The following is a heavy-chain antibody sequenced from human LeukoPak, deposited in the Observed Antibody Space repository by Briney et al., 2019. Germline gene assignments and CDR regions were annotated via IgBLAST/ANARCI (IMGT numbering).Heavy chain of an antibody. Sequence: PSETLSLTCTVSGGSISSYYWSWIRQPPGKGLEWIGYIYYSGSTNYDPSLKSRVTISVDTSKSQFSLKLSSVTAADTAVYYCARDLWREDAFDIWGQGTMVTVSS. CDR3: ARDLWREDAFDI. CDR2: IYYSGST. D-gene: IGHD2-21*01. J-gene: IGHJ3*02. CDR1: GGSISSYY. V-gene: IGHV4-59*01.